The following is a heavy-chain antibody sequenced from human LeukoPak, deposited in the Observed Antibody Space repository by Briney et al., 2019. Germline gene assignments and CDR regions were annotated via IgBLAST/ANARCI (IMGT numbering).Heavy chain of an antibody. V-gene: IGHV1-46*01. D-gene: IGHD4-17*01. J-gene: IGHJ3*02. CDR1: GGTFSSYA. CDR2: INPSGGST. Sequence: ASVKVSCKASGGTFSSYAISWVRQAPGQGLEWMGIINPSGGSTSYAQKFQGRVTMTRDMSTSTVYMELSSLRSEDTAVYYCARGTTVTTYGDAFDIWGQGTMVTVSS. CDR3: ARGTTVTTYGDAFDI.